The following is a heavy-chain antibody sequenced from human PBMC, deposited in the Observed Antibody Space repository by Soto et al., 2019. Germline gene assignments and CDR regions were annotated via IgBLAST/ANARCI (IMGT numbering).Heavy chain of an antibody. Sequence: QVQLQESGPGLVKPSQTLSLTCTVSGGSIHDYYWVWIRQPPGKGLDWIGSIFYTGSTDYNPSLKSRVTLSLATAKNQFSLNLSSVTAADTAVYYCARVNRGAFDHWGQGALVTVSS. CDR1: GGSIHDYY. J-gene: IGHJ4*02. V-gene: IGHV4-59*01. CDR2: IFYTGST. CDR3: ARVNRGAFDH.